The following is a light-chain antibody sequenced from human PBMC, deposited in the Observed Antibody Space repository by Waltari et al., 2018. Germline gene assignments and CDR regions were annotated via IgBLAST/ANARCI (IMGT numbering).Light chain of an antibody. CDR1: QSVSSSD. CDR3: QQYGTSPRT. V-gene: IGKV3D-20*01. Sequence: EIVLTQSPATLSLSPGERATLSCGASQSVSSSDLAWYQQKPGLAPRLLIYDASTRATGVPDRFSGSGSGTDFTLTISRLEPEEFAVYYCQQYGTSPRTFGQGTKVQI. CDR2: DAS. J-gene: IGKJ1*01.